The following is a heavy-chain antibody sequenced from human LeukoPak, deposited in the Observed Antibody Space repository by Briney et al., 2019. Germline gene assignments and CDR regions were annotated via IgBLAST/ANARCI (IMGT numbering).Heavy chain of an antibody. D-gene: IGHD3-10*01. CDR1: GFTFSSYG. Sequence: PGGSLRLSCAASGFTFSSYGMHWVRQAPGKGLEWVAVIWYDGSNKYYADSVKGRFTISRDNSKNTLYLQMNSLRAEDTAVYYCARGMVRNNWFDPWGQGTLVTVSS. CDR3: ARGMVRNNWFDP. J-gene: IGHJ5*02. V-gene: IGHV3-33*01. CDR2: IWYDGSNK.